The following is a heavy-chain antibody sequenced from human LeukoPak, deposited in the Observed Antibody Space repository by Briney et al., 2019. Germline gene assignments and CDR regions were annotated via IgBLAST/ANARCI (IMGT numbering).Heavy chain of an antibody. J-gene: IGHJ4*02. CDR2: ISYDGSNK. Sequence: GGSLRLSCAASGFTFSSYAMHWVRQAPGKGLEWVAVISYDGSNKYYADSVKGRFTISRDNSKNTLYLQMNSLGAEDTAVYYCARDIPGDGYNFFDYWGQGTLVTVSS. CDR3: ARDIPGDGYNFFDY. V-gene: IGHV3-30-3*01. D-gene: IGHD5-24*01. CDR1: GFTFSSYA.